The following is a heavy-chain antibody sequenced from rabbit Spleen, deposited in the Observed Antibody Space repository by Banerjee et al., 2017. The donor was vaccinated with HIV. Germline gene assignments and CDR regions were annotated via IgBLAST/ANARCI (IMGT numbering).Heavy chain of an antibody. D-gene: IGHD1-1*01. Sequence: QEQLEESGGGLVKPEGSLTLTCKASGFPFSNKAVMCWVRQAPGKGLEWIACINAVTGKAVYASWAKGRFTISSHNAQNTVDLQMNSLTAADTATYFCAREDVGGSVSLWGPGTLVTVS. CDR2: INAVTGKA. J-gene: IGHJ4*01. V-gene: IGHV1S45*01. CDR1: GFPFSNKAV. CDR3: AREDVGGSVSL.